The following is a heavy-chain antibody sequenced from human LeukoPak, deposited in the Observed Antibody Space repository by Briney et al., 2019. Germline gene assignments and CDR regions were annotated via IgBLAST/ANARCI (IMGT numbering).Heavy chain of an antibody. J-gene: IGHJ1*01. CDR1: GFTFSSYA. CDR2: ISGSGGTT. D-gene: IGHD3-10*01. CDR3: AKDTSARGVLYFHH. V-gene: IGHV3-23*01. Sequence: PGGSLRLSCAASGFTFSSYAMSWVRQAPGKGLEWVSAISGSGGTTYYADSVKGRFTISRDNSKNTLYLQMDSLRAEDTAVYYCAKDTSARGVLYFHHRGQGTLVTVSS.